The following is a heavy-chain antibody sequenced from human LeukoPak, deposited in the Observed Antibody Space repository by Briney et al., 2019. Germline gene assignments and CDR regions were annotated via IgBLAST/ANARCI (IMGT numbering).Heavy chain of an antibody. D-gene: IGHD3-22*01. CDR2: ISSSSSYI. J-gene: IGHJ4*02. V-gene: IGHV3-21*01. CDR1: GFTFSSYS. CDR3: ARDSMPLDSSGYYGTYEYYFDY. Sequence: GGSLRLSCAASGFTFSSYSMNWVRQAPGKVLEWVSSISSSSSYIYYADSVKGRFTISRDNAKNSLYLQMNSLRAEDMAVYYCARDSMPLDSSGYYGTYEYYFDYWGQGTLVTVSS.